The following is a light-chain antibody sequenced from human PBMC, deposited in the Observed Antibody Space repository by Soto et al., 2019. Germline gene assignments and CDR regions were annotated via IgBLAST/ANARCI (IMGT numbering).Light chain of an antibody. CDR3: AAWDDSLNCPV. CDR2: NNN. CDR1: SSNIGSNT. Sequence: QLVLTQPPSASGTPGQRFTISCSGSSSNIGSNTVNWYQQLPGTAPKLLIYNNNQRPSGVPDRFSGSKSGTSASLAISGLQSEDEADYYCAAWDDSLNCPVFGGGTQLTVL. J-gene: IGLJ7*01. V-gene: IGLV1-44*01.